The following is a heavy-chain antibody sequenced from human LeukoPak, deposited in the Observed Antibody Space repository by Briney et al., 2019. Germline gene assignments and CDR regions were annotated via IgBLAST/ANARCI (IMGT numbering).Heavy chain of an antibody. CDR3: AKYGMTTVTYIDY. J-gene: IGHJ4*02. V-gene: IGHV3-74*01. CDR2: INPDGSGT. CDR1: GFTFSRYW. D-gene: IGHD4-17*01. Sequence: GGSLRLSCAASGFTFSRYWMHWVRQVPGKGLVWVSRINPDGSGTNYADSVKGRFTISRDNAKNTLYLQVNSLRAEDTAVYYCAKYGMTTVTYIDYWGQGTLVTVSS.